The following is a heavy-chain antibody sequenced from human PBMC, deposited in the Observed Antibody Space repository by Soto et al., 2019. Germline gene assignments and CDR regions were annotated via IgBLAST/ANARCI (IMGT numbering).Heavy chain of an antibody. J-gene: IGHJ6*02. D-gene: IGHD1-26*01. CDR3: ARDGREASGIDV. Sequence: QVQLEESGPGLVKPSETLSLTCTVSGGSISSHYWSWVRQAPGKGLEWIGCIYYRGNTFYNPSLKSRGTISVDTSNNQSSLKRDSVTPADTAVYYCARDGREASGIDVWGQGTAVTVSS. CDR2: IYYRGNT. V-gene: IGHV4-59*11. CDR1: GGSISSHY.